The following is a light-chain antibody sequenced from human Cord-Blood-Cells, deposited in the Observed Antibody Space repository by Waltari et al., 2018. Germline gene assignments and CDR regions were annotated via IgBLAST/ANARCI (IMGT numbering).Light chain of an antibody. Sequence: DIQITQSPSSLPVSVGDRVTITCRASQSISSYLNWYQQKPGKAPKLLIYAASSLQSGVPSRFSGSGSGTDFTLTISSLQPEDFATYYCQQSYSTPRTFGQGTKVEIK. V-gene: IGKV1-39*01. CDR2: AAS. J-gene: IGKJ1*01. CDR1: QSISSY. CDR3: QQSYSTPRT.